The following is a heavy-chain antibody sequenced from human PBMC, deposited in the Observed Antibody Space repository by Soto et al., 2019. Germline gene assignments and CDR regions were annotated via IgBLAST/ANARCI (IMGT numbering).Heavy chain of an antibody. J-gene: IGHJ4*02. CDR1: GGSIXSGGYY. CDR3: ARVADCSGGSCYFSVDY. Sequence: PSETLSLTCTVSGGSIXSGGYYWSWXRQHPGKGLELIGYIYYSGSTYYNPSLKSRVTISVDTSKNQFSLKLSSVTAADTAVYYCARVADCSGGSCYFSVDYWGQGTLVTVSS. CDR2: IYYSGST. D-gene: IGHD2-15*01. V-gene: IGHV4-30-4*08.